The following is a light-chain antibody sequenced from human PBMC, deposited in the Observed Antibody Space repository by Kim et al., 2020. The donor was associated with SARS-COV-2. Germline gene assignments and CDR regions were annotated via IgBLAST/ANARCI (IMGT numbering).Light chain of an antibody. CDR3: NSRDSSGNHLPV. CDR1: SLRSYY. CDR2: GKN. V-gene: IGLV3-19*01. Sequence: SSELTQDPAVSVALGQTVRITCQGDSLRSYYASWXQQKPGQAPVLVIYGKNNRPSGIPDRFSGSSSGNTASLTITGAQAEDEADYYCNSRDSSGNHLPVF. J-gene: IGLJ3*02.